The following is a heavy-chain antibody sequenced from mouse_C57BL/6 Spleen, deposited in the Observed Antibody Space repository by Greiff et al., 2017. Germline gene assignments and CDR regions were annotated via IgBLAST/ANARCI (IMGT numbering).Heavy chain of an antibody. CDR1: GFSLTSYG. CDR2: IWRGGST. J-gene: IGHJ4*01. Sequence: QVQLKESGPGLVQPSQSLSITCTVSGFSLTSYGVHWVRQAPGKGLEWLGVIWRGGSTDYNAAFMSRLSITKDNSKSQVFFKMNSLQADDTAIYYCAKNDGYDPFYAMDYWGQGTSVTVSS. CDR3: AKNDGYDPFYAMDY. D-gene: IGHD2-2*01. V-gene: IGHV2-5*01.